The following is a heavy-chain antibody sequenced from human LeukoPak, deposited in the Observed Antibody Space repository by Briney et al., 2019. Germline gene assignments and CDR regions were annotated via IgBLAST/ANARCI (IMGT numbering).Heavy chain of an antibody. J-gene: IGHJ4*02. D-gene: IGHD6-13*01. V-gene: IGHV4-31*03. Sequence: SETLSLTCTVSGGSISSGGYYWSWIRQHPGKGLEWIGYIYYSGSTYYNPPLKSRVTISVDTSKNQFSLKLSSVTAADTAVYYCARGRASGIAAAGTYYFDYWGQGTLVTVSS. CDR1: GGSISSGGYY. CDR3: ARGRASGIAAAGTYYFDY. CDR2: IYYSGST.